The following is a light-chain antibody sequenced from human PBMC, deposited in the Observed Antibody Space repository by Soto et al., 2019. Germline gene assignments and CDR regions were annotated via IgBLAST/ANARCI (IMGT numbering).Light chain of an antibody. V-gene: IGLV2-14*01. Sequence: QSALTQPASVSGSPGQSITISCTGTSSDVGGYNYVSWYQQHPGKAPKLMIYDVSNRPSGVSNRFSGSKSGNTASLTISGLQAEDEVDYYCSSYTSSSIGVFGGGTKLTVL. CDR3: SSYTSSSIGV. CDR2: DVS. J-gene: IGLJ3*02. CDR1: SSDVGGYNY.